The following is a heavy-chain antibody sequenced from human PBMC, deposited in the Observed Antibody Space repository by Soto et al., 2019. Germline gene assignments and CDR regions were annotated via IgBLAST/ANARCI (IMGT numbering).Heavy chain of an antibody. Sequence: EVQLVETGGGLIQPGGSLRLSCAASGFTVSSNYMSWVRQAPGKGLEWVSVIYSGGSTYDADSVKGRFTISRDNSKNTLYLQMNSLRAEDTAVYYCARAPYDILTGYYGPLDYWGQGTLVTVSS. CDR3: ARAPYDILTGYYGPLDY. CDR2: IYSGGST. J-gene: IGHJ4*02. D-gene: IGHD3-9*01. V-gene: IGHV3-53*02. CDR1: GFTVSSNY.